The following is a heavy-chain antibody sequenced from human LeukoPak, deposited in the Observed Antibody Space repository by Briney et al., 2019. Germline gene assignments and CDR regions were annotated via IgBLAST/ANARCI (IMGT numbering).Heavy chain of an antibody. CDR1: GFTFSDYY. D-gene: IGHD5-12*01. CDR2: ISSSSSYT. CDR3: ARVHSGHDSGYYFDY. Sequence: GGSLRLSCAASGFTFSDYYMSWIRQAPGKGLEWVSYISSSSSYTNYADSVKGRFTISRDNAKNSLYLQMTSLRAEDTAVYYCARVHSGHDSGYYFDYWGQGTLVTVSS. J-gene: IGHJ4*02. V-gene: IGHV3-11*06.